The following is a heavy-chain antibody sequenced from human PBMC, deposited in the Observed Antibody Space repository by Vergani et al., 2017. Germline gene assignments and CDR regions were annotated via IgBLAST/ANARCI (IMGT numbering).Heavy chain of an antibody. D-gene: IGHD6-19*01. CDR2: INSDGSST. CDR3: ARDGAGSRGWRGAYGMDV. Sequence: EVQLVESGGGLVQPGGSLRLSCAASGFTFSSYWMHWVRQAPGKGLVWVSRINSDGSSTSYADSVKGRFTISRDNAKNTLYLQMNSLRAEDTAVYYCARDGAGSRGWRGAYGMDVWGQGTTVTVSS. J-gene: IGHJ6*02. V-gene: IGHV3-74*01. CDR1: GFTFSSYW.